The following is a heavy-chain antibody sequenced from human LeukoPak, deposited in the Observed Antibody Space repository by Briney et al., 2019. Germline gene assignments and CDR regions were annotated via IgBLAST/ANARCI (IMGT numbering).Heavy chain of an antibody. CDR1: GFTFSSYL. V-gene: IGHV3-7*01. D-gene: IGHD3-9*01. J-gene: IGHJ6*03. Sequence: GRSLRLSCAASGFTFSSYLLSWVRQAPGKGLEWVANIKQGGSEKYYVDSVKGRFTISRDNAKNSLYLQMNSLRAADTAVYYCARDQRDILTGLMTGVGYYMDVWGKGTTVTVSS. CDR3: ARDQRDILTGLMTGVGYYMDV. CDR2: IKQGGSEK.